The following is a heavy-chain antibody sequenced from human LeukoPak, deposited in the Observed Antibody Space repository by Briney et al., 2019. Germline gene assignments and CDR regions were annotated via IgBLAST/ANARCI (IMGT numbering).Heavy chain of an antibody. CDR1: GFTFTSAW. CDR2: IKSRNDGGTI. CDR3: ITTTFYYGGKGY. D-gene: IGHD3-3*01. Sequence: GGSLRLSCAASGFTFTSAWMSWVRQAPGKGLEWVGRIKSRNDGGTIDYAAPVKGRFTISRDDSKNTLYVQMNSLRIEDTAVYYCITTTFYYGGKGYWSQGTLVTVSS. J-gene: IGHJ4*02. V-gene: IGHV3-15*01.